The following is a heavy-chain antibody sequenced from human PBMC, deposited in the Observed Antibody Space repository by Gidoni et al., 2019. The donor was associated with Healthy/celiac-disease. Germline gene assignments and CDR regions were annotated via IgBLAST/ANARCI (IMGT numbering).Heavy chain of an antibody. Sequence: EVQLVESGGGLVKPGGSLRLSCAASGINLISYSMNWVRQAPGKGLEWFSSISIIISYIYYADSVKGRFTISRDNAKNSLYLQMNSLRAEDTAVYYCARAPLTNWVSPYDAFDIWGQGTMVTVSS. D-gene: IGHD1-1*01. CDR2: ISIIISYI. J-gene: IGHJ3*02. V-gene: IGHV3-21*01. CDR1: GINLISYS. CDR3: ARAPLTNWVSPYDAFDI.